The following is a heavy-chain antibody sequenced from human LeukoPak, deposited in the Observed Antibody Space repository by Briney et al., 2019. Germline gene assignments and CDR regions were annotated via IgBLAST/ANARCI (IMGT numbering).Heavy chain of an antibody. CDR3: AREVGATTGFDY. Sequence: PGGSLRLSCAASGFTFSSYWMHWVRPAPGKGLVWVSRINSDGSSTSYADSVKGRFTISRDNAKNTLYLQMNSLRAEDTAVYYCAREVGATTGFDYWGQGTLVTVSS. CDR1: GFTFSSYW. D-gene: IGHD1-26*01. CDR2: INSDGSST. V-gene: IGHV3-74*01. J-gene: IGHJ4*02.